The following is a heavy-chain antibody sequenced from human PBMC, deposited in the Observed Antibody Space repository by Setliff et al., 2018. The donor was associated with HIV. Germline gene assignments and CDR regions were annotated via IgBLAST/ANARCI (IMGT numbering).Heavy chain of an antibody. CDR1: GYTFTGYY. Sequence: ASVKVSCKASGYTFTGYYMHWVRLAPGQGLEWMGWINPNSGGTNYAQKFQGRVTMTRDTSISTAYMELSRLRSDDTAVYYCARDRYYDSSGYYWFDAFDIWGQGTMVT. V-gene: IGHV1-2*02. J-gene: IGHJ3*02. CDR3: ARDRYYDSSGYYWFDAFDI. CDR2: INPNSGGT. D-gene: IGHD3-22*01.